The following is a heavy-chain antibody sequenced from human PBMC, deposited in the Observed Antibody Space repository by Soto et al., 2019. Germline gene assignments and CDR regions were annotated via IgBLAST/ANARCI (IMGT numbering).Heavy chain of an antibody. V-gene: IGHV3-21*01. CDR3: ARGSAFIGLDY. CDR2: IGTIVSYI. CDR1: GFIFSRYS. Sequence: GGSLRLSCAVSGFIFSRYSMNWVRQAPGKGLEWVSSIGTIVSYIYDTDSVKGRFTISRDNTKDSLYLQMNSLRAEDTAIYYCARGSAFIGLDYWGQGTPVTVS. J-gene: IGHJ4*02. D-gene: IGHD1-26*01.